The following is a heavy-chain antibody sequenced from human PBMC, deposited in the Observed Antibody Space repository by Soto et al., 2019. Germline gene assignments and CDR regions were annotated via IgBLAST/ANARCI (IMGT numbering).Heavy chain of an antibody. V-gene: IGHV3-30-3*01. CDR3: ARGWSSSWYWPDYYYGMDV. CDR2: ISYDGSNK. D-gene: IGHD6-13*01. J-gene: IGHJ6*02. CDR1: GFTFSSYA. Sequence: GGSLRLSCAASGFTFSSYAMHWVRQAPGKGLEWVAVISYDGSNKYYADSVKGRFTISRDNSKNTLYLQMNSLRAEDTAVYYCARGWSSSWYWPDYYYGMDVWGQGTTVTVS.